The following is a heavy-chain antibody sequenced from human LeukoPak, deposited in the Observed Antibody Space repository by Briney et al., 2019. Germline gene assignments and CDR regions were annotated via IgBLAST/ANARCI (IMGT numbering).Heavy chain of an antibody. CDR2: ISYDGSNK. V-gene: IGHV3-30*04. Sequence: GGSLRLSCAASGFTFSSYAMHWVRQAPGKGLEWVAVISYDGSNKYYADSVKGRFTISRDNSNNTLYLQMNSLRAEDTAVYYCAKLTTSWGQGTLVTVSS. J-gene: IGHJ4*02. D-gene: IGHD4-11*01. CDR1: GFTFSSYA. CDR3: AKLTTS.